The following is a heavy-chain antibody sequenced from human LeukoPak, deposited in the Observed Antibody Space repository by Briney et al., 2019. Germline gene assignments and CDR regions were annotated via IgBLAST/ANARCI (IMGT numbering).Heavy chain of an antibody. CDR1: GFTFTTYW. Sequence: GGSLRLSCAASGFTFTTYWMNWVRQAPGKGLEWVSSISSSSSYIYYADSVKGRFTISRDNAKNSLYLQMNSLRAEDTAVYYCARVPPYSSGWYNYYYYYGMDVWGQGTTVTVSS. D-gene: IGHD6-19*01. CDR3: ARVPPYSSGWYNYYYYYGMDV. CDR2: ISSSSSYI. V-gene: IGHV3-21*01. J-gene: IGHJ6*02.